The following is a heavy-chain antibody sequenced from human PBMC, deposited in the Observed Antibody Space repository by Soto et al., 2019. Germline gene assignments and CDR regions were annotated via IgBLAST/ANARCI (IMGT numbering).Heavy chain of an antibody. D-gene: IGHD6-19*01. Sequence: QVQLQQWGAGLLKPSETLSLTCAVYGGSFSGYYWSWIRQPPGKGLEWIGEINHSGSTNYNPSLKSRVTISVDTSKNQFSLKLSSVTAADTAVYYCARGLVAVAVSFDYWGQGTLVTVSS. CDR1: GGSFSGYY. CDR3: ARGLVAVAVSFDY. J-gene: IGHJ4*02. CDR2: INHSGST. V-gene: IGHV4-34*01.